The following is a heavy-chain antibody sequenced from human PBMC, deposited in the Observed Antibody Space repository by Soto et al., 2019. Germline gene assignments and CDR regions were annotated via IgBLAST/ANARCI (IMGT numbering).Heavy chain of an antibody. V-gene: IGHV4-39*01. D-gene: IGHD6-19*01. CDR1: GGSISSSSYY. Sequence: QLQLQESGPGLVKPSETLSLTCTVSGGSISSSSYYWGWIRQPPGKGLEWIGSIYYSGSTYYNPSLKSRVTISVDTSKNQFSLKLSSVTAADTAVYYCARQATRVAAHFDYWGQGTLVTVSS. J-gene: IGHJ4*02. CDR3: ARQATRVAAHFDY. CDR2: IYYSGST.